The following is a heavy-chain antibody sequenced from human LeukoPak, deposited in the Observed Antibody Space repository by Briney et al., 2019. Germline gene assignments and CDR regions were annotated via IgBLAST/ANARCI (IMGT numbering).Heavy chain of an antibody. CDR3: AREYDSSGWSDY. CDR1: GGSISSSSYY. D-gene: IGHD6-19*01. Sequence: TSETLSLTCTVSGGSISSSSYYWGWIRQPPGKGLEWIGSIYYSGSTYYNPSLKSRVTISVDTSKNQFSLKLSSVTAADTAVYYCAREYDSSGWSDYWGQGTLVTVSS. J-gene: IGHJ4*02. V-gene: IGHV4-39*07. CDR2: IYYSGST.